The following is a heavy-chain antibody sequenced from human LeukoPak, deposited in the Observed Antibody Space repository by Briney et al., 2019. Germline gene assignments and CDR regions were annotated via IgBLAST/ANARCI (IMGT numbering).Heavy chain of an antibody. CDR2: IYPGDSDT. CDR3: ARRAYCGGDCYSHYFDY. J-gene: IGHJ4*02. CDR1: GYSFTSYW. D-gene: IGHD2-21*02. Sequence: GESLKISCKGSGYSFTSYWIGWVRQMPGKGLEWMGIIYPGDSDTRYSLSFQGQVTISADKSISTAYLQWSSLKASDTAMYYCARRAYCGGDCYSHYFDYWGQGTLVTVSS. V-gene: IGHV5-51*01.